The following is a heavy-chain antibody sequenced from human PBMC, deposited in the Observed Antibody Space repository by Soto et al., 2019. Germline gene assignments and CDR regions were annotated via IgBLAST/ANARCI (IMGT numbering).Heavy chain of an antibody. CDR3: ARADYGSYAKIYYCCMDV. V-gene: IGHV4-34*12. CDR2: AIHSGST. J-gene: IGHJ6*03. CDR1: SGFFSGYY. D-gene: IGHD4-4*01. Sequence: SETRSLTSVVVSGFFSGYYWGWNRQPPGKGREWNGEAIHSGSTNYNPSLKNRVTISVDTSKDQFSMKLSSVTAADTAVYYCARADYGSYAKIYYCCMDVWGKGTTVTVSS.